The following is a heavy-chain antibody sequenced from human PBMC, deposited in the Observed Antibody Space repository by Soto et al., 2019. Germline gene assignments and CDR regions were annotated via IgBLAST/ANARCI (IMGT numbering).Heavy chain of an antibody. CDR3: AKRSVYYFDS. J-gene: IGHJ4*02. D-gene: IGHD3-3*01. Sequence: QVQLVESGGGVVQPGRSLRLSCAASGFTFSTYGMHWVRQAPGKGLEWVAVISYDETNKYYADSVKGRFSISRDNSKNTLYLEMSSLSPEDTSIYYCAKRSVYYFDSWGQGTRVTVSS. V-gene: IGHV3-30*18. CDR1: GFTFSTYG. CDR2: ISYDETNK.